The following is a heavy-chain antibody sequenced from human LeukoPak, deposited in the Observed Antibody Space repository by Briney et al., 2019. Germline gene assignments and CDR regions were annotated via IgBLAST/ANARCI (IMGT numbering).Heavy chain of an antibody. CDR3: ARRTPSYGDYGDAFDI. V-gene: IGHV4-39*01. CDR1: GFTFSNYEFN. D-gene: IGHD4-17*01. Sequence: GSLRLSCAASGFTFSNYEFNWVRQAPGKGLEWIGSIYYSGSTYYNPSLKSRVTISVDTSKNQFSLKLSSVTAADTAVYYCARRTPSYGDYGDAFDIWGQGTMVTVSS. J-gene: IGHJ3*02. CDR2: IYYSGST.